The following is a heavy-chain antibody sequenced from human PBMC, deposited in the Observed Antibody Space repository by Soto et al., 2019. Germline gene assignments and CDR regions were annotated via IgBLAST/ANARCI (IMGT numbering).Heavy chain of an antibody. Sequence: QVQLQESGPGLVKPSETLSLTCTVSGGSVSSGSYYWSWIRQPPGKGLEWIGYIYYSGSTKYNPSLKXRXTXSXXPSKNQFSLKLSSVTAADTAVYYCARAGLGDGSDYWGQGTLVTVSS. V-gene: IGHV4-61*01. CDR1: GGSVSSGSYY. CDR3: ARAGLGDGSDY. J-gene: IGHJ4*02. D-gene: IGHD1-26*01. CDR2: IYYSGST.